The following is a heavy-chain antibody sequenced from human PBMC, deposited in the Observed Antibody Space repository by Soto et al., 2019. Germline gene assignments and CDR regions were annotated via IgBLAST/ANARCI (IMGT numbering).Heavy chain of an antibody. V-gene: IGHV1-18*01. CDR1: GYTFTSYC. CDR3: ARYYDFWSGYPAPSSYYYGMDV. CDR2: ISAYNGNT. D-gene: IGHD3-3*01. J-gene: IGHJ6*02. Sequence: ASVNVSCKASGYTFTSYCISWVRQAPGQGLEWMGWISAYNGNTNYAQKLQGRVTMTTDTSTSTAYMELRSLRSDDTAVYYCARYYDFWSGYPAPSSYYYGMDVWGQGTTVTVSS.